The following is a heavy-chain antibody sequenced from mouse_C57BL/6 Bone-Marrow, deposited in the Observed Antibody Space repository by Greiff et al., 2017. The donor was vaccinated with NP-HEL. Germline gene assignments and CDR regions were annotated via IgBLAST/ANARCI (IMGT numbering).Heavy chain of an antibody. D-gene: IGHD3-3*01. J-gene: IGHJ4*01. Sequence: EVQLQESGGGLVQPGGSLSLSCAASGFTFTDYYMSWVRQPPGKALEWLGFIRNKANGYTTEYSVSVKGRFTISRDNSQSILYLQMNALRAEDSATYYCASTKGSQYAMDYWGQGTSVTVSS. V-gene: IGHV7-3*01. CDR3: ASTKGSQYAMDY. CDR2: IRNKANGYTT. CDR1: GFTFTDYY.